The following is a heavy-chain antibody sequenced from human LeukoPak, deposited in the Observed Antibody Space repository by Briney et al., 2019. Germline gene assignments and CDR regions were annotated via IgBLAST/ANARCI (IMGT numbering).Heavy chain of an antibody. CDR2: IYYSGST. CDR1: GGSISSCGYC. D-gene: IGHD3-16*02. J-gene: IGHJ4*02. CDR3: ARGPPLTFGGVIVIGPGFDY. Sequence: SETLSLTCTVSGGSISSCGYCWSWIRQHPGKGLKWIGYIYYSGSTYYNPSLKSRVTISVDTSKNQFSLKLSSVTAADTAVYYCARGPPLTFGGVIVIGPGFDYWGQGTLVTVSS. V-gene: IGHV4-31*03.